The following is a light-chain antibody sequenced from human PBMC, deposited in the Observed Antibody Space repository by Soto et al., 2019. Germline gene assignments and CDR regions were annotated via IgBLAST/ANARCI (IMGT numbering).Light chain of an antibody. CDR2: DVS. J-gene: IGLJ2*01. CDR1: SSDVGGYKY. Sequence: QSALTQPASVSGSPGQSITISCTGTSSDVGGYKYVSWYQHHPGKAPKLMIYDVSNRPSGVSNRFSGSKSGNTASLTISGLQAEDEAYYYCSSSTSTSTLVFGGGTKFTVL. CDR3: SSSTSTSTLV. V-gene: IGLV2-14*03.